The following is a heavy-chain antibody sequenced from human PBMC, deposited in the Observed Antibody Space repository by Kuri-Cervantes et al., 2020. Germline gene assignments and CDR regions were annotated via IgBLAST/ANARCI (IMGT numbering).Heavy chain of an antibody. D-gene: IGHD6-19*01. CDR2: ISYDGSNK. J-gene: IGHJ2*01. CDR3: ARDPSSGWYFDL. CDR1: GFTFSSYA. Sequence: GGSLRLSCAASGFTFSSYAMSWVRQAPGKGLEWVAVISYDGSNKYYADSVKGRFTISRDNSKNTLYLQMNSLRAEDTAVYYCARDPSSGWYFDLWGRGTLVTVSS. V-gene: IGHV3-30*03.